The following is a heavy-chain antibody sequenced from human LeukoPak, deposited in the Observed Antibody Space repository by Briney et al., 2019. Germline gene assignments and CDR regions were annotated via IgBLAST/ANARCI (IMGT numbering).Heavy chain of an antibody. CDR3: AKDGGDSYGREIQFDY. CDR1: GFTFSSYA. J-gene: IGHJ4*02. V-gene: IGHV3-23*01. D-gene: IGHD5-18*01. CDR2: ISGSGGST. Sequence: GGSLRLSCAASGFTFSSYAMSWVRQAPGKGLEWVSAISGSGGSTYYADSVKGRFTISRDNSKNTLYLQMNSLRAEDTAVYYCAKDGGDSYGREIQFDYWGQGTLVTVSS.